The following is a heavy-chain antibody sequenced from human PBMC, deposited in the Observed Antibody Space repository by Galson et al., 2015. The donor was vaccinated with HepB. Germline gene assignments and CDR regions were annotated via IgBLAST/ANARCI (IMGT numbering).Heavy chain of an antibody. V-gene: IGHV4-59*01. CDR3: ARGLGDYYDSSYYPFYFDY. J-gene: IGHJ4*02. D-gene: IGHD3-22*01. CDR1: GGSITTYY. Sequence: SETLSLTCSVSGGSITTYYWSWIRQPPGKGLEWIGHIYYSGSTKYNSSLKSRVTISVDTPNNQFSLKMSSVTAADTAMYYCARGLGDYYDSSYYPFYFDYWGQGTLVTVSS. CDR2: IYYSGST.